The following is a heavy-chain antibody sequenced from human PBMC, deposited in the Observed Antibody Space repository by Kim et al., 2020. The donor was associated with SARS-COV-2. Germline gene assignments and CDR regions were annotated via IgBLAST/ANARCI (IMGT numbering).Heavy chain of an antibody. V-gene: IGHV3-15*01. Sequence: GGSLRLSCAASGFTFSNAWMSWVRQAPGKGLEWVGRIKSKTDGGTTDYAAPVKGRFTISRDDSKNTLYLQMNSLKTEDTAVYYCGSSSPFGAFDIWGQGTMVTVSS. CDR2: IKSKTDGGTT. CDR3: GSSSPFGAFDI. CDR1: GFTFSNAW. D-gene: IGHD6-13*01. J-gene: IGHJ3*02.